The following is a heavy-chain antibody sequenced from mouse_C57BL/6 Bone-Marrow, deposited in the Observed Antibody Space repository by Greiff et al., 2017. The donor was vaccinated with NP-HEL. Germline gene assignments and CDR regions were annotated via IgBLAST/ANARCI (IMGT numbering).Heavy chain of an antibody. CDR1: GFTFSSYG. CDR2: ISSGGSYT. V-gene: IGHV5-6*01. J-gene: IGHJ2*01. D-gene: IGHD3-2*02. CDR3: ARRGQLRQSFYFDY. Sequence: EVQLVESGGDLVKPGGSLKLSCAASGFTFSSYGMSWVRQTPDKRLEWVATISSGGSYTYYPDSLKGRFTISRDNAKNTLYLQMRSLKSEDTAMYYCARRGQLRQSFYFDYWGQGTTLTVSS.